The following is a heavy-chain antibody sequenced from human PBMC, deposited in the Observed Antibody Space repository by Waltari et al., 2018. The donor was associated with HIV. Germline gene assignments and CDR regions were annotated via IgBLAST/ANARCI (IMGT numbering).Heavy chain of an antibody. CDR3: ATSRSTYYDTGGYFDY. CDR2: IYPGDSDT. Sequence: EVQLVQSGAEVKKPGESLKISCKASGYSFTSYWIGWVRQMPGKGLEWMGNIYPGDSDTRYSPSFQGPVTISADKSISTAYLQLSSLKASDTAMYYCATSRSTYYDTGGYFDYWGQGTLVTVSS. J-gene: IGHJ4*02. V-gene: IGHV5-51*03. CDR1: GYSFTSYW. D-gene: IGHD3-22*01.